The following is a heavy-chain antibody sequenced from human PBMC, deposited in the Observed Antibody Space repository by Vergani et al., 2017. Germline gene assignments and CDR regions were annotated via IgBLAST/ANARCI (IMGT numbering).Heavy chain of an antibody. J-gene: IGHJ4*02. D-gene: IGHD3-3*01. V-gene: IGHV4-30-4*01. CDR1: GGSISSGDYY. Sequence: QVQLQESGPGLVKPSQTLSLTCTVSGGSISSGDYYWSWIRQPPGKGLEWLVYIYYSGRTYYHPSLKSRVTISVDTSKNQFSLKLSSVTAADTAVYYCARAHYDFWSGYYMVQYYFDYWGQGTLVTVSS. CDR3: ARAHYDFWSGYYMVQYYFDY. CDR2: IYYSGRT.